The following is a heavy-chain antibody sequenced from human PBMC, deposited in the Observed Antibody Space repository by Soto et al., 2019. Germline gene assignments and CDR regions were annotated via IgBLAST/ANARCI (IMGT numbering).Heavy chain of an antibody. D-gene: IGHD2-2*01. J-gene: IGHJ5*02. Sequence: PGGSLRLSCAASGFTFSSYAMSWIRQPPGKGLEWIGEINHSGSTNYNPSLKSRVTISVDTSKNQFSLKLSSVTAADTAVYYCARGLDGSTSLDWFDPWGQGTLVTVSS. CDR2: INHSGST. V-gene: IGHV4-34*01. CDR1: GFTFSSYA. CDR3: ARGLDGSTSLDWFDP.